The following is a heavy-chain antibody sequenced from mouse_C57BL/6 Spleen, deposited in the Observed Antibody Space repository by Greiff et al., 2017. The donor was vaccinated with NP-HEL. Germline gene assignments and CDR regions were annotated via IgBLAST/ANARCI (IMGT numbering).Heavy chain of an antibody. CDR2: IEPEDGDT. V-gene: IGHV14-1*01. J-gene: IGHJ3*01. CDR3: TRNYYGSSYGFAY. Sequence: VQLQHSGAELVRPGASVKLSCTASGFNIKDYYMHWVKQRPEQGLEWIGRIEPEDGDTEYAPKFQGKATMTADTSSNTAYLQLSSLTSEDTAVYYCTRNYYGSSYGFAYWGQGTLVTVSA. CDR1: GFNIKDYY. D-gene: IGHD1-1*01.